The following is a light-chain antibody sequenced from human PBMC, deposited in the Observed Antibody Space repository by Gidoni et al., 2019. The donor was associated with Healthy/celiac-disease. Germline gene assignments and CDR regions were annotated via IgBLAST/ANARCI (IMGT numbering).Light chain of an antibody. Sequence: QSVLTQPPSASGTTGPRVTISCSGSSSNIGSNTVNWYQQLTGTAPKLLIYSNNQRPSGVPDRFSGSKSGTSASMAISGLQSEDEADYYCAAWDDSLNGRVFGGGTKLTVL. CDR1: SSNIGSNT. J-gene: IGLJ2*01. CDR2: SNN. CDR3: AAWDDSLNGRV. V-gene: IGLV1-44*01.